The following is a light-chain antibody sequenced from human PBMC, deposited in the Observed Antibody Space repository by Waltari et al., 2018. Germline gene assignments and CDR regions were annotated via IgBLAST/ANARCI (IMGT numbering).Light chain of an antibody. CDR1: SRHVGSTDL. J-gene: IGLJ2*01. Sequence: QSALTQPRSVSGSPGQSVTISCTGTSRHVGSTDLVSWYQRHPGHAPKLIISDVTQRPSGVPDRFSGSKSGNTASLTISGLQAEDEADYYCCSYAGRYTLIFGGGTKVTVL. CDR2: DVT. CDR3: CSYAGRYTLI. V-gene: IGLV2-11*01.